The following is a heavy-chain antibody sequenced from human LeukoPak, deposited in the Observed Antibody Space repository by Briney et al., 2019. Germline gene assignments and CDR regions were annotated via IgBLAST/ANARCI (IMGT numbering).Heavy chain of an antibody. CDR1: GGSISSGGYS. CDR3: ARDSGAAAGIDY. J-gene: IGHJ4*02. V-gene: IGHV4-30-2*01. D-gene: IGHD6-13*01. Sequence: SETLSLTCAVSGGSISSGGYSWSWIRQPPGKGLEWIGYIYHSGSTYYSPSLKSRVTISVDRSKNQFSLKLSSVTAADTAVYYCARDSGAAAGIDYWGQGTLVTVSS. CDR2: IYHSGST.